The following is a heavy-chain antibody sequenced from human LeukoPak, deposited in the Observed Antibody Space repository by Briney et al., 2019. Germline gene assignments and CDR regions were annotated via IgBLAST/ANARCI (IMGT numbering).Heavy chain of an antibody. V-gene: IGHV3-30*04. D-gene: IGHD2-15*01. Sequence: GGTLRLSCAASGFTLSSYAMHWVRQAPGKGLEWVAVISYDGSNKYYADSVKGRFTISRDNSKNTLYLQMNSLRAEDTAVYYCARADEYCSGGSCYAFDYWGQGTLVTVSS. CDR1: GFTLSSYA. CDR3: ARADEYCSGGSCYAFDY. CDR2: ISYDGSNK. J-gene: IGHJ4*02.